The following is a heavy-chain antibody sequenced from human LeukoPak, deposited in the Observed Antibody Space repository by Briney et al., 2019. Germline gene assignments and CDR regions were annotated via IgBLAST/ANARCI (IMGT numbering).Heavy chain of an antibody. Sequence: GGSLRLSCAASGFTFSSYPMSWVRQAPGKGLEWVSTISGNGGHTYYADSVKGRFTISRDNSEKTLYLQMSSLRAEDTAVYYCAKGDSFGSGSYFHYWGQGTLVTVSS. CDR2: ISGNGGHT. J-gene: IGHJ4*02. CDR3: AKGDSFGSGSYFHY. V-gene: IGHV3-23*01. CDR1: GFTFSSYP. D-gene: IGHD3-10*01.